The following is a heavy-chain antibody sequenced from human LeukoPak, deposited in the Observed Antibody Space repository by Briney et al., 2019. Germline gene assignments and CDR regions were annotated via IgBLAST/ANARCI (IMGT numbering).Heavy chain of an antibody. Sequence: GGSLRLSCAASGFTFSSSWMHWVCQAPEKGLEWVGRIKSKTDGGTTDYAAPVKGRFTISRDDSKNTLYLQMNSLKTEDTAVYYCTTGITMVRGVIHLIDYWGQGTLVTVSS. CDR1: GFTFSSSW. CDR2: IKSKTDGGTT. D-gene: IGHD3-10*01. CDR3: TTGITMVRGVIHLIDY. V-gene: IGHV3-15*01. J-gene: IGHJ4*02.